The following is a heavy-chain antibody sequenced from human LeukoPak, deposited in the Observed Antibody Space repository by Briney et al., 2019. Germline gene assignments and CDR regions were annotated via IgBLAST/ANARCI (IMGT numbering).Heavy chain of an antibody. V-gene: IGHV6-1*01. CDR3: ARDLGNWNYERSLDY. CDR1: GDSVSSDSAA. Sequence: SQTLSLTCAISGDSVSSDSAAWNWIRQSPSRGLEWLGRTYYRSKWYNDYAVSVKSRITINPDTSKNQFSRQLNSVTPEDTAVYYCARDLGNWNYERSLDYWGQGTLVTVSS. CDR2: TYYRSKWYN. J-gene: IGHJ4*02. D-gene: IGHD1-7*01.